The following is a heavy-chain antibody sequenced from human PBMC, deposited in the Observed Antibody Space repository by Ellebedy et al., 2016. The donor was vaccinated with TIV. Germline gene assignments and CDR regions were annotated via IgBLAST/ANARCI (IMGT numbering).Heavy chain of an antibody. V-gene: IGHV1-24*01. D-gene: IGHD3-22*01. Sequence: AASVKVSCKVSGYTLTELSMHWVRQAPGKGLEWMGGFDPEDGETIYAQKFQGRVTMTTDTSTSTAYMELRSLRSDDTAVYYCARDLYAVVKHFDYWGQGTLVTVSS. CDR1: GYTLTELS. CDR2: FDPEDGET. CDR3: ARDLYAVVKHFDY. J-gene: IGHJ4*02.